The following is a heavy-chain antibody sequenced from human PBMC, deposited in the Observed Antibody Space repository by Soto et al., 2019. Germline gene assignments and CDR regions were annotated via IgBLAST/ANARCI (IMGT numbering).Heavy chain of an antibody. CDR3: ARARGDFGVVIACYYYGMDV. CDR2: ISSSSSYI. Sequence: GESLKISCAASGFTFSSYSMNWVRQAPGKGLEWVSSISSSSSYIYYADSVKGRFTISRDDAKNSLYLQMNSLRAEDTAVYYCARARGDFGVVIACYYYGMDVWGQGTTVTVSS. D-gene: IGHD3-3*01. J-gene: IGHJ6*02. V-gene: IGHV3-21*01. CDR1: GFTFSSYS.